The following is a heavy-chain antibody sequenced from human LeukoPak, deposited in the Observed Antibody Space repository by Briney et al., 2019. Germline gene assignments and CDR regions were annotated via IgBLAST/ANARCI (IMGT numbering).Heavy chain of an antibody. J-gene: IGHJ3*02. Sequence: GGSLRLSCAASGFTFSSYEMNWVAQAPGKGLEGVSYISRSGSTKYYADSVKGRFTSSRDNAKNSLYLQMNSLRAEDTAVYYCAKDYHYNSSEYAFDIWGQGTMVTVSS. CDR1: GFTFSSYE. V-gene: IGHV3-48*03. D-gene: IGHD3-22*01. CDR2: ISRSGSTK. CDR3: AKDYHYNSSEYAFDI.